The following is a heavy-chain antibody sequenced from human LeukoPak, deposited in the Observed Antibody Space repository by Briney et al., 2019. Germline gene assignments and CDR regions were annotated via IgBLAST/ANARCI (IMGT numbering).Heavy chain of an antibody. D-gene: IGHD4-17*01. Sequence: SETLSLTCAVSGGSISSSNWWSWVRQPPGKGLEWIGEIYHSGSTNYNPSPKSRVTISVDKSKNQFSLKLSSVTAADTAVYYCAGHNDYGEPLIGAFDIWGQGTMVTVSS. J-gene: IGHJ3*02. CDR3: AGHNDYGEPLIGAFDI. V-gene: IGHV4-4*02. CDR2: IYHSGST. CDR1: GGSISSSNW.